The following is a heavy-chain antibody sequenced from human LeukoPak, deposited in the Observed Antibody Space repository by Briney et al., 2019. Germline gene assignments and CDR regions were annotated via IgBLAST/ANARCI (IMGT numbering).Heavy chain of an antibody. CDR1: GYTFTDYY. Sequence: ASVKVSCKTSGYTFTDYYMHWVRQAPGQGLEWMGWINPNSGGTNYAQKFQGRVTMTRDTSISTAYMELSRLRSDDTAVYYCARDSPGWYYDFWSGSYYFDYWGQGTLVTVSS. J-gene: IGHJ4*02. CDR2: INPNSGGT. V-gene: IGHV1-2*02. D-gene: IGHD3-3*01. CDR3: ARDSPGWYYDFWSGSYYFDY.